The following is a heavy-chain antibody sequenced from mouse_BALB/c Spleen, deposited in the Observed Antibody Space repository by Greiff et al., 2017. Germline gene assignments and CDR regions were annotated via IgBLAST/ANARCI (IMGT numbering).Heavy chain of an antibody. J-gene: IGHJ2*01. CDR3: ARMYYVNYGY. CDR2: INPSTGYT. V-gene: IGHV1-7*01. CDR1: GYTFTSYW. D-gene: IGHD2-1*01. Sequence: VQLQQSGAELAKPGASVKMSCKASGYTFTSYWMHWVKQRPGQGLEWIGYINPSTGYTEYNQKFKDKATLTADKSSSTAYMQLSSLTSEDSAVYYCARMYYVNYGYWSQGTTLTVSS.